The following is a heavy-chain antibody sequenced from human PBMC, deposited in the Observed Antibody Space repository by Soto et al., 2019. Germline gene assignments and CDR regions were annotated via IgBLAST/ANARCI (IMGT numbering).Heavy chain of an antibody. J-gene: IGHJ6*02. CDR2: IRSKANSYAT. CDR3: TRTTRGHYYYGMDV. V-gene: IGHV3-73*02. CDR1: GFTFSGSA. Sequence: EVQLVESGGGLVQPGGSLKLSCAASGFTFSGSAMHWVRQASGKGLEWVGRIRSKANSYATAYAASVKGRFTISRDDSKNTAYLQMKSLKTEDTAVYYCTRTTRGHYYYGMDVWGQGTTVTVSS.